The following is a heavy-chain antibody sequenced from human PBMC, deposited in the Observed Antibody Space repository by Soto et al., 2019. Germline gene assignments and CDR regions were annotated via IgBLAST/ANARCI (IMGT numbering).Heavy chain of an antibody. CDR3: ARVVLTITRGAFDA. D-gene: IGHD3-9*01. CDR1: GGSISSSLW. V-gene: IGHV4-4*02. Sequence: QVQLQESGPGLVKPSGTLSLTCAVSGGSISSSLWWTWVRQSPGKGLEYIGEISHSGTSNSNPSLKSLVTLSVDKSKHHFSLTLTSVTAADTAVYYCARVVLTITRGAFDAWGQGTLVIVSS. CDR2: ISHSGTS. J-gene: IGHJ3*01.